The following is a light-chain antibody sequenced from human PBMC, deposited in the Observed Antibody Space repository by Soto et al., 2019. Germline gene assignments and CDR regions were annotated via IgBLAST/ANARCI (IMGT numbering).Light chain of an antibody. CDR2: EDN. V-gene: IGLV1-51*02. Sequence: QSVLTQPPSVSAAPGQKVTISCSGSSSNIGSDYVSWYQQLPGTAPKLLIYEDNKRPSGIPDRFSGSKSGTSATLDITGLQTGDEADYYCGAWDTSLSGGIFGGGTKLTVL. CDR1: SSNIGSDY. J-gene: IGLJ2*01. CDR3: GAWDTSLSGGI.